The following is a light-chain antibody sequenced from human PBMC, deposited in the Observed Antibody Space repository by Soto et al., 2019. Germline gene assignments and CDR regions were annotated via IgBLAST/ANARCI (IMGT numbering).Light chain of an antibody. Sequence: QSVLTQPPSVSAAPGQKVTISCSGSSSNIGNNYVSWYQQLPGTAPKLLIYDNNKRPSGIPDRFSGSKSGTSGTLDITGLQTGDEADYYCATWDYSLTGEVFGGGTK. CDR1: SSNIGNNY. J-gene: IGLJ2*01. CDR2: DNN. V-gene: IGLV1-51*01. CDR3: ATWDYSLTGEV.